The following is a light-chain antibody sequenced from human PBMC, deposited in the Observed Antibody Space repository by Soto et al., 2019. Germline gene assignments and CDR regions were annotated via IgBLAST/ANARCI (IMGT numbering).Light chain of an antibody. Sequence: QSALTQPASVSGSPGQSIAISCTGTSSDIGSFNLVSWYQQHPGKAPKLIIYEGNKRPSGVSDRFSGSNPDNTASLTISGLQAEDEADYYCCSYPGRRYVFGTGTKVTVL. CDR1: SSDIGSFNL. CDR3: CSYPGRRYV. CDR2: EGN. J-gene: IGLJ1*01. V-gene: IGLV2-23*01.